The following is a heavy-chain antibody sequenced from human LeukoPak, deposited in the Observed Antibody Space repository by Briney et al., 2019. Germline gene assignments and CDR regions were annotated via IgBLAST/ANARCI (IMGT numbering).Heavy chain of an antibody. D-gene: IGHD2-15*01. Sequence: SETLSLTCTVSGGSISSSSYYRGWIRQPPGKGLEWIGSIYYSGSTYYNPSLKSRVTISVDTSKNQFSLKLSSVTAANTAVYYCAMPLRYCSGGSCYRSPDAFDIWGQGTMVTVSS. CDR2: IYYSGST. J-gene: IGHJ3*02. CDR1: GGSISSSSYY. V-gene: IGHV4-39*01. CDR3: AMPLRYCSGGSCYRSPDAFDI.